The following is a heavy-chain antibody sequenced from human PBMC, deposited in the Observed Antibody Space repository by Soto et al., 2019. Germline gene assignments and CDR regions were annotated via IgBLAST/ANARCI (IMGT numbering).Heavy chain of an antibody. J-gene: IGHJ5*02. Sequence: EVQLLESGGGLVQPGGSLRLSCAASGFTFSSYAMSWVRQAPGKGLEWVSAISCSCGSTYYADSVKGRFTISRDNSKNSLYLQMNSLRAEDTAVYYCAKERYSSSSNWFDPLCQGTLVTGSS. D-gene: IGHD6-13*01. CDR2: ISCSCGST. V-gene: IGHV3-23*01. CDR1: GFTFSSYA. CDR3: AKERYSSSSNWFDP.